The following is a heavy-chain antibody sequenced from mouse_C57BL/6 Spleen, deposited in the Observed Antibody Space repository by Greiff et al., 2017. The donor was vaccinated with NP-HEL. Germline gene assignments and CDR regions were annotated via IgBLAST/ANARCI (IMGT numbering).Heavy chain of an antibody. J-gene: IGHJ3*01. CDR2: ISDGGSYT. V-gene: IGHV5-4*01. Sequence: DVMLVESGGGLVKPGGSLKLSCAASGFTFSSYAMSWVRQTPDKRLEWVATISDGGSYTYYPDNVKGRFTISRDNAKNNLYLQMSHLKSEDTAMHYCARDYAPFAYWGQGTLVTVSA. CDR1: GFTFSSYA. CDR3: ARDYAPFAY. D-gene: IGHD6-5*01.